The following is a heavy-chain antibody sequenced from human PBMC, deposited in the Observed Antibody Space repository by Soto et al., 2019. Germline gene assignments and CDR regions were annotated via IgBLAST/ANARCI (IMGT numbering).Heavy chain of an antibody. D-gene: IGHD4-17*01. CDR2: ISSDGSEK. CDR3: ANSWTTLTTGFDF. V-gene: IGHV3-30*18. J-gene: IGHJ4*02. CDR1: GFTFSNYA. Sequence: TGWSLRLSCVASGFTFSNYAMHWVRQAPGKGLGWVAVISSDGSEKYYLDSVRDRFTISRDNSKNTLYLQMNNLRPEDTAMYYCANSWTTLTTGFDFWGQGALVTVSS.